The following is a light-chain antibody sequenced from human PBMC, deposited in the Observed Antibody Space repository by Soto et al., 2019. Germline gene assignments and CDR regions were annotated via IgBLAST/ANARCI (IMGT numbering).Light chain of an antibody. J-gene: IGKJ4*01. V-gene: IGKV2D-29*01. Sequence: DIVMTQTPLSLSVTPGQSASISCKSSQSLLGSDGKTYLSWYLQKPGHPPQLLIFEVSNHFSGVSDRFSGSGSGTDFTLKISRVEAEDVGVYYCMQSVQFPRTFGGGTKVEIK. CDR2: EVS. CDR3: MQSVQFPRT. CDR1: QSLLGSDGKTY.